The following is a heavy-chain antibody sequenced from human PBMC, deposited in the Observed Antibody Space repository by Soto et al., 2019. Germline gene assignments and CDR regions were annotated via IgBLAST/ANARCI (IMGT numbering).Heavy chain of an antibody. J-gene: IGHJ3*01. CDR1: GFMFSSFA. Sequence: PGGSLRLSCAASGFMFSSFAVSWVRQAPGKGLEWVSTISGSGGSTYYADSVKGRFTISRDNSKNTLYLQMNSLRAEDTAVYYCANQAGNWSYGAFNFWGQGTMVTVSS. D-gene: IGHD1-7*01. CDR3: ANQAGNWSYGAFNF. V-gene: IGHV3-23*01. CDR2: ISGSGGST.